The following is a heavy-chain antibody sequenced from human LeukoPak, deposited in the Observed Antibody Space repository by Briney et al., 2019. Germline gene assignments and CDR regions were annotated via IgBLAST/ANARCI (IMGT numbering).Heavy chain of an antibody. CDR1: GGSISSSSYY. CDR3: ARVTMVRGVHQGWFDP. CDR2: IYYSGST. D-gene: IGHD3-10*01. V-gene: IGHV4-39*07. J-gene: IGHJ5*02. Sequence: SETLSLTCTVSGGSISSSSYYWGWIRQPPGKGLEWIGSIYYSGSTYYNPSLKSRVTISVDTSKNQFSLKLSSVTAADTAVYYCARVTMVRGVHQGWFDPWGQGTLVTVSS.